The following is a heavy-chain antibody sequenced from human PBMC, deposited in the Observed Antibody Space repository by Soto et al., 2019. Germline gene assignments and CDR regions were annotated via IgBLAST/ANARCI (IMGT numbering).Heavy chain of an antibody. Sequence: SETLSLTCAVYGGFLSESYWAWIRQPPGKGLEWIGEINHVGGTNYNPSLKSRVTMSVDTSQNQFSLRLISVTAADTAMYFCVRIRYQLPSSVLWLDPWGQGTPVTVSS. V-gene: IGHV4-34*01. CDR3: VRIRYQLPSSVLWLDP. CDR2: INHVGGT. D-gene: IGHD3-16*01. CDR1: GGFLSESY. J-gene: IGHJ5*02.